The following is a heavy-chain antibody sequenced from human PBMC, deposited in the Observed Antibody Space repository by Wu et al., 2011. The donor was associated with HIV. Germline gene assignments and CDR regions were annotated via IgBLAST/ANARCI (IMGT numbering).Heavy chain of an antibody. V-gene: IGHV1-69*14. CDR2: ITPSFNAD. CDR1: EDTFNSHA. CDR3: TRVRKEQNGVLTAFYMGPFDI. Sequence: QVQLVQSGSEVKKPGSSVTVSCKTSEDTFNSHAISWVRQAPGQGLEWMGRITPSFNADNYAQKFQGRVSLTADRSATTINMELSSLRSDDTAVYYCTRVRKEQNGVLTAFYMGPFDIWGRGHWSPSL. J-gene: IGHJ3*02. D-gene: IGHD3-9*01.